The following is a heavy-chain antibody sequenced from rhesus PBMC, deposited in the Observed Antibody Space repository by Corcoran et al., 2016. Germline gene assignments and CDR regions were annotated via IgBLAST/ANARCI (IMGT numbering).Heavy chain of an antibody. CDR3: ARDPKAMTLDY. J-gene: IGHJ4*01. V-gene: IGHV4-65*01. D-gene: IGHD1-32*01. CDR2: ISGSSGST. CDR1: GGSVSSSNW. Sequence: QVQLQESGPGVVKPSETLSITCAVSGGSVSSSNWWSWIRQPPGKGLEWIGYISGSSGSTYYNPSLKCRRTISTDTCKNQLSLKLSSVTAADTAVYYCARDPKAMTLDYWGQGVLVTVSS.